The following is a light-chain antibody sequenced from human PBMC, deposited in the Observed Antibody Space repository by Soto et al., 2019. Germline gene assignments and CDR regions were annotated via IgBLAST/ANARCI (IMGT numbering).Light chain of an antibody. Sequence: EIVLTQSPGTLSLSPGERATLSCRASQSVSTNYLAWYQQKPGQAPRLLIYGASSRATGNPDRFSGSGSGADFTLTISRLEPGDFAVYFCQQYGSVPLTFGGGTKVEIK. CDR3: QQYGSVPLT. V-gene: IGKV3-20*01. J-gene: IGKJ4*01. CDR2: GAS. CDR1: QSVSTNY.